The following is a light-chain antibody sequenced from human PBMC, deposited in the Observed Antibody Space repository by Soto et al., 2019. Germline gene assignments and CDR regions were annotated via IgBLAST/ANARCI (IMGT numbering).Light chain of an antibody. CDR1: QSISSY. V-gene: IGKV1-39*01. J-gene: IGKJ4*01. CDR2: AAS. Sequence: DIQMTQSPSSLSASVGDRVTITCRASQSISSYLNWYQQKPGKAPKXLIYAASSLQSGVPSRFSASISGTGGTLNIGSLQSEDGATDDGQQSYRTPLTFGGGTMGDIK. CDR3: QQSYRTPLT.